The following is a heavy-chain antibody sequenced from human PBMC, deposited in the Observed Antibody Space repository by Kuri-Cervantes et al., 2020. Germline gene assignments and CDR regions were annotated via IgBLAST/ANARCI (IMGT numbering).Heavy chain of an antibody. CDR3: AREGVGDYDFWSGYYGDWFDP. Sequence: ASVKVSCKASGYTFTSYGISWVRQAPGQGLEWMGWINPNSGGTNYAQKFQGRVTMTRDTSISTAYMELSRLRSDDTAVYYCAREGVGDYDFWSGYYGDWFDPWGQGTLVTVSS. CDR1: GYTFTSYG. D-gene: IGHD3-3*01. CDR2: INPNSGGT. V-gene: IGHV1-2*02. J-gene: IGHJ5*02.